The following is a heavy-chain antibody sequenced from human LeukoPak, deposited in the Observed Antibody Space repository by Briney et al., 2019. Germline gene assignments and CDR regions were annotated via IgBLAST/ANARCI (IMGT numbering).Heavy chain of an antibody. CDR2: MNPNSGNT. CDR3: ARGLPARYNWFDP. V-gene: IGHV1-8*03. Sequence: GASVKVSCKASGYTFTSYDINWVRQATGQGLEWMGWMNPNSGNTGYAQKFQGRVTITRNTSIGTAYMELSSLRSEDTAVYYCARGLPARYNWFDPWGQGTLVTVSS. J-gene: IGHJ5*02. D-gene: IGHD6-25*01. CDR1: GYTFTSYD.